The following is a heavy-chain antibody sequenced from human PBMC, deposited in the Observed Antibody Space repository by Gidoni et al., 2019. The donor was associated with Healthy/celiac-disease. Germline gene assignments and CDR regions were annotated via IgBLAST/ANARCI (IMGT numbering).Heavy chain of an antibody. Sequence: EVQLVESGGALVKPGGSLRLPCAASGFPFSSYSMNWVRQAPGKGLEWVSFISSSSSYIYYADSVKGRFTISRDNAKNSLYLQMNSLRAEDTAVYYCARVHRGIAAAGTSDWFDPWGQGTLVTVSS. J-gene: IGHJ5*02. CDR3: ARVHRGIAAAGTSDWFDP. CDR1: GFPFSSYS. D-gene: IGHD6-13*01. V-gene: IGHV3-21*01. CDR2: ISSSSSYI.